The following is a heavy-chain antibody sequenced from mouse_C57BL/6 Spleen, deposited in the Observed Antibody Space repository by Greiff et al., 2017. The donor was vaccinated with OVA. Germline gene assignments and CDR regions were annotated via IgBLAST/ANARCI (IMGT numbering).Heavy chain of an antibody. V-gene: IGHV14-1*01. CDR1: GFNIKDYY. CDR2: IDPEDGAT. D-gene: IGHD3-2*02. J-gene: IGHJ4*01. CDR3: TGQLRLRNAMDY. Sequence: EVQLQQSGAELVRPGASVKLSCTASGFNIKDYYMHWVKQRPEQGLEWIGRIDPEDGATEYAPKFQGKATMTADTSSNAAYLQRSSLTSEDTADYYCTGQLRLRNAMDYWGQGTSVTVSS.